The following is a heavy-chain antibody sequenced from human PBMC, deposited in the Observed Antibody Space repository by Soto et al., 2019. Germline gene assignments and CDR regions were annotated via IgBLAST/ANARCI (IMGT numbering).Heavy chain of an antibody. CDR3: ARGDSRASLRWLQPSPHAFDI. J-gene: IGHJ3*02. CDR1: GGYIGSGGCS. Sequence: LSLTYAVSGGYIGSGGCSGSRIRQAPVEGLEWIGYIYHSGSTYYNPALKSRVTISVDRSKNQFSLKLSSVTAADTAVYYCARGDSRASLRWLQPSPHAFDIWGQGTMVTVSS. CDR2: IYHSGST. V-gene: IGHV4-30-2*01. D-gene: IGHD5-12*01.